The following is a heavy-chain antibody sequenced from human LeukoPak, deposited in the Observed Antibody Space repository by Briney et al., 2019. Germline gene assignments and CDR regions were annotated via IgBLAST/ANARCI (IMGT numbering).Heavy chain of an antibody. D-gene: IGHD1-26*01. Sequence: PGGSLRLSCVVSGCTFSSYWMHWVRQAPGRGLVWVSRINNGGSFTSYADSVKGRFTISRDNAKNTLYLQLNSLRVEDTAVYYCVRDREGYFDHWGQGTLVSVSS. J-gene: IGHJ4*02. CDR3: VRDREGYFDH. CDR1: GCTFSSYW. V-gene: IGHV3-74*01. CDR2: INNGGSFT.